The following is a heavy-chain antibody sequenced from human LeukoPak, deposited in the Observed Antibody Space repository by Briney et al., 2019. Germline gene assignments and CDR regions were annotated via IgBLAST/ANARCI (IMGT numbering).Heavy chain of an antibody. V-gene: IGHV4-34*01. CDR3: ASRRLGGKWNSKEGAWFDP. J-gene: IGHJ5*02. CDR1: GGASTGYS. CDR2: INHRVST. D-gene: IGHD1-7*01. Sequence: PPQTLSLTCALYGGASTGYSGSWIRQPPGGGLEWVGEINHRVSTNYNPSLKSRVTISVDTPKKQFSPKLSSVTAADTAVYSCASRRLGGKWNSKEGAWFDPWGQGTLVTVSS.